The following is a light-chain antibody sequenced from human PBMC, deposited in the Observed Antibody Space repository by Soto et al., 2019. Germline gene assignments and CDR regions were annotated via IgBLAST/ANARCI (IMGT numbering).Light chain of an antibody. CDR3: QHYNSYSEA. CDR1: QSITNR. Sequence: DIQMTQSPSTLSASVGDRVTITCRASQSITNRWAWYQQKPGKAPKVLIYDASNLQSGVPSRFSGSGFGTEFILTISSLQPDDFATYYCQHYNSYSEAFGQGTKVDIK. J-gene: IGKJ1*01. V-gene: IGKV1-5*01. CDR2: DAS.